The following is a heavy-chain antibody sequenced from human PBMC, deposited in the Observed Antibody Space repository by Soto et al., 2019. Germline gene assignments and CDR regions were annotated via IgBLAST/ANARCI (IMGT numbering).Heavy chain of an antibody. CDR3: AIGGTGYKQLAY. J-gene: IGHJ4*02. V-gene: IGHV3-23*01. Sequence: EGQLLESGGGLIQPGGSLRLSCAASGLTSGIYDISWVRQVPGKGLEWVSVISTGGVPYYADSVRGRFTISRDISKNTLFLQMTGLRVDYTAVYYCAIGGTGYKQLAYWGQGTGVNVSS. D-gene: IGHD5-12*01. CDR2: ISTGGVP. CDR1: GLTSGIYD.